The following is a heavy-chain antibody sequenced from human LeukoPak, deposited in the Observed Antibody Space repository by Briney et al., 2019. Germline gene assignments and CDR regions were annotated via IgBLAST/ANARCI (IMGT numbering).Heavy chain of an antibody. J-gene: IGHJ4*02. CDR3: ARVGPRGSYSSRAFDY. D-gene: IGHD1-26*01. CDR1: GFTVSSNY. CDR2: IYSGGTT. Sequence: GRSLRLSCAASGFTVSSNYMSWVRQAPGKGLEWVSVIYSGGTTFYADSVKGRFTISRDISNNMLHLEMNSLRAEDTAVYYCARVGPRGSYSSRAFDYWGQGTLVTVSS. V-gene: IGHV3-53*01.